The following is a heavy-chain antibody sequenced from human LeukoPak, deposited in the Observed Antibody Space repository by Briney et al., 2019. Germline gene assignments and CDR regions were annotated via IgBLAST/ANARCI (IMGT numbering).Heavy chain of an antibody. CDR3: ARSTSTMTAYVY. J-gene: IGHJ4*02. D-gene: IGHD3-9*01. CDR2: ISYSGST. Sequence: PSETLSLTCAVYGGSFSGYYWSWIRQPPGKGLEWIGYISYSGSTNYNPSLKSRVTISVDTSKSQFSLKLASVTAADTAVYYCARSTSTMTAYVYWGQGTLVTVSS. CDR1: GGSFSGYY. V-gene: IGHV4-59*01.